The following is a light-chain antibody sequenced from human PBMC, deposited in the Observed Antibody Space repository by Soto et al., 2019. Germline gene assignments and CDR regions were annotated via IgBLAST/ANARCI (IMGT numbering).Light chain of an antibody. Sequence: SVCTHSPGPLSLSPGERATLSCRARQSVSSSYLAWYQQRPGQAPRLLIYGASIRATGIPDRFSGSGSGPDFTLTISRLEPEDFAVYFCQQHGSSPWTFGQGTKV. CDR3: QQHGSSPWT. V-gene: IGKV3-20*01. CDR1: QSVSSSY. CDR2: GAS. J-gene: IGKJ1*01.